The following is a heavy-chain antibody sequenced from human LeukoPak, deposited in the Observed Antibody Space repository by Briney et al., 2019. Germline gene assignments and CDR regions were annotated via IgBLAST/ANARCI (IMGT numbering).Heavy chain of an antibody. CDR2: INTNTGNP. D-gene: IGHD3-9*01. CDR1: GYSFTGYY. CDR3: ASAYYDISSPNWFDP. V-gene: IGHV7-4-1*02. Sequence: PKASVKVSCKASGYSFTGYYIHWVRQAPGQGLEWMGWINTNTGNPTYAQGFTGRFVFSLDTSVSTAYLQISSLKAEDTAVYYCASAYYDISSPNWFDPWGQGTLVTVSS. J-gene: IGHJ5*02.